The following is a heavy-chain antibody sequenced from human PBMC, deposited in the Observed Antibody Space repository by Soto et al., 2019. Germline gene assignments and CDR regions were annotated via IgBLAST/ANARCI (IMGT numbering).Heavy chain of an antibody. CDR3: ARDGNDTSFDY. V-gene: IGHV1-69*13. J-gene: IGHJ4*02. D-gene: IGHD1-1*01. CDR2: IIPIFGTA. CDR1: GGTFSSYA. Sequence: GASVKVSCKSSGGTFSSYAISCVRQAPGQGLEWMGGIIPIFGTANYAQKFQGRVTITADESTSTAYMELSSLRSEDTAVYYCARDGNDTSFDYWGQGTLVTVSS.